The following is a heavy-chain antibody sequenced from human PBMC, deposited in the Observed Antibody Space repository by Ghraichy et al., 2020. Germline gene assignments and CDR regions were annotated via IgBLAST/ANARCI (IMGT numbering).Heavy chain of an antibody. V-gene: IGHV3-11*06. CDR1: GFTFSDYY. CDR2: ISSSSSYT. J-gene: IGHJ4*02. Sequence: LSLTCAASGFTFSDYYMSWIRQAPGKGLEWVSYISSSSSYTNYADSVKGRFTISRDNAKNSLYLRMNSLRAEDTAVYYCARDVAAAGSTFDYWGQGTLVTVSS. CDR3: ARDVAAAGSTFDY. D-gene: IGHD6-13*01.